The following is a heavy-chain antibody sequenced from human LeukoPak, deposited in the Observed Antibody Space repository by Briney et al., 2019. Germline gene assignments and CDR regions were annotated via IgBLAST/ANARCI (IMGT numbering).Heavy chain of an antibody. CDR1: GGTFSSYA. J-gene: IGHJ3*02. Sequence: ASVKVSCKASGGTFSSYAISWVRQAPGQGLEWMGRINPNSGDTSYAQKFQGRVTMTRDTSISTAYMELSSLRSDDTAVYYCARYYQGAFDIWGQETMVTVSS. CDR3: ARYYQGAFDI. CDR2: INPNSGDT. V-gene: IGHV1-2*06. D-gene: IGHD1-26*01.